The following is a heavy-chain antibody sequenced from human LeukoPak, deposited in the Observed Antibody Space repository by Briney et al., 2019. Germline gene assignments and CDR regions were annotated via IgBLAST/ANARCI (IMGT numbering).Heavy chain of an antibody. CDR3: ARDKALKGVAARYAFDI. V-gene: IGHV1-69*06. CDR2: IIPIFGTA. D-gene: IGHD2-15*01. Sequence: SVKVSCKASGGTFSSYAISWARQAPGQGLEWMGGIIPIFGTANYAQKFQGRVTITADKSTSTAYMELSSLRSEDTAVYYCARDKALKGVAARYAFDIWGQGTMVTVSS. CDR1: GGTFSSYA. J-gene: IGHJ3*02.